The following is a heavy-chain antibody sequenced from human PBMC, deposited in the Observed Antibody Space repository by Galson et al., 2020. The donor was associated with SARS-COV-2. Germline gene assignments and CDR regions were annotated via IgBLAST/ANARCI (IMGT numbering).Heavy chain of an antibody. V-gene: IGHV2-5*02. Sequence: SGPTLVKPTQTLTLTCTFSGFSLSTSGVGVGWIRQPPGKALEWLALIYWDDDKRYSPSLKSRLTITKDTSKNQVVLTMTNMDPVDTATYYCAHIDGGYDFSDFDYWGQGTLVTVSS. CDR3: AHIDGGYDFSDFDY. D-gene: IGHD5-12*01. CDR2: IYWDDDK. J-gene: IGHJ4*02. CDR1: GFSLSTSGVG.